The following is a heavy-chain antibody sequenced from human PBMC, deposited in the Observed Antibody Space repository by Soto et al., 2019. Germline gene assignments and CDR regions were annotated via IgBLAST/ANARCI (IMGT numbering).Heavy chain of an antibody. Sequence: SETLSLTCAVSGGPISSGGYSWNWIRQPLGKGLEWIGYIYHSGSTYYNPPLKSRHTITVDNSKNPSSLKQAYVTAPDTAVYYSARDQLERTSVDPSDQATLGSVST. CDR1: GGPISSGGYS. CDR2: IYHSGST. CDR3: ARDQLERTSVDP. V-gene: IGHV4-30-2*01. J-gene: IGHJ5*02. D-gene: IGHD1-1*01.